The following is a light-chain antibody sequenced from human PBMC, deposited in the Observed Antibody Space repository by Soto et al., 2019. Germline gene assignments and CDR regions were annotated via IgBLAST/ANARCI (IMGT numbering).Light chain of an antibody. Sequence: QSALTQPASVSGSPGQSITISCTGTRSDVGGYNYVSWYQQYPGKAPKLIVYEVNNRPSGVSGRFSGSKSGNTASLTISGLLADDEADYYCSSYTSSTTYVFGTGTKLTVL. CDR1: RSDVGGYNY. V-gene: IGLV2-14*01. CDR3: SSYTSSTTYV. J-gene: IGLJ1*01. CDR2: EVN.